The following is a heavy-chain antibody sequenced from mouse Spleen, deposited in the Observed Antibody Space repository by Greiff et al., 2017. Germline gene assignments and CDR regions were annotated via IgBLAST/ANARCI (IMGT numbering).Heavy chain of an antibody. CDR1: GYTFTSYW. Sequence: QVQLQQPGAELVRPGSSVKLSCKASGYTFTSYWLHWVKQRPIQGLEWIGNIDPSDSETHYNQKFKDKATLTVDKSSSTAYMQLSSLTSEDSAVYYWARSGDYDGFAYWGQGTLVTVSA. V-gene: IGHV1-52*01. D-gene: IGHD2-4*01. CDR3: ARSGDYDGFAY. J-gene: IGHJ3*01. CDR2: IDPSDSET.